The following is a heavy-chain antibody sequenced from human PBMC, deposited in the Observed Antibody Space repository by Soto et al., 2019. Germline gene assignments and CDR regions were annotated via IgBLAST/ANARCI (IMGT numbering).Heavy chain of an antibody. CDR1: GFTFSSYA. CDR3: AKGGLLTGVAYFDY. D-gene: IGHD7-27*01. J-gene: IGHJ4*02. Sequence: EVQLLESGGGLVQPGGSLRLSCAASGFTFSSYAMSWVRQAPGKGLEWVSTISGSGGSTFYADSVKGRFTISRDNSKNTLYLQINNPRAEDTAVYYCAKGGLLTGVAYFDYCGQGTLVTVSS. CDR2: ISGSGGST. V-gene: IGHV3-23*01.